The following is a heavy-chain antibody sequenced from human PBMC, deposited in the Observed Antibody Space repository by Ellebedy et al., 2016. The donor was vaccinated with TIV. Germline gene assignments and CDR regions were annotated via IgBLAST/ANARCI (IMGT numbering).Heavy chain of an antibody. CDR3: AKGSSSGFTYDRVGFEY. V-gene: IGHV3-23*01. D-gene: IGHD3-22*01. J-gene: IGHJ4*02. CDR1: GFTFGSFA. Sequence: GGSLRLSCAASGFTFGSFAMHWVRQAPGKGLEWLSVISSDGTGTDHADSVKGRFTITRDNSKNTLYLQMNRLRTEDTAVYFCAKGSSSGFTYDRVGFEYWGQGALVTVSS. CDR2: ISSDGTGT.